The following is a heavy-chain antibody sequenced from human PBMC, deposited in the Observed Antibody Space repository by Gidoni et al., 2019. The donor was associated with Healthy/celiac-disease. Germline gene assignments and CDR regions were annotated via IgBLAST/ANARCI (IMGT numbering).Heavy chain of an antibody. Sequence: QLQLQESGPGLVKPSETLSLTCTVSGGSISSSSYYWGWIRQPPGKGLEWIGSIYYSGSTYYNPSLKSRVTISVDTSKNQFSLKLSSVTAADTAVYYCARHEISRWSDPFTGFDYWGQGTLVTVSS. CDR1: GGSISSSSYY. CDR3: ARHEISRWSDPFTGFDY. CDR2: IYYSGST. J-gene: IGHJ4*02. V-gene: IGHV4-39*01. D-gene: IGHD3-3*01.